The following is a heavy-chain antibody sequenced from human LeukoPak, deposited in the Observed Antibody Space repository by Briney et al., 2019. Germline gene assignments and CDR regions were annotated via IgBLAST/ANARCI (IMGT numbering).Heavy chain of an antibody. CDR3: ARLRTRGWYDKAIDY. CDR2: IKHSGST. CDR1: GGSFSGYY. J-gene: IGHJ4*02. D-gene: IGHD6-19*01. Sequence: SETLSLTCAVYGGSFSGYYWSWIRQPPGKGLEWIGEIKHSGSTNYNPSLKSRVTISVDTSKNQFSLKLSSVTAADTAVYYCARLRTRGWYDKAIDYWGQGTLVTVSS. V-gene: IGHV4-34*01.